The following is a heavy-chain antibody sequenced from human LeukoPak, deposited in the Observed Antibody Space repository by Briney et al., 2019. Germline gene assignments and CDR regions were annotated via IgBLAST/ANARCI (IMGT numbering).Heavy chain of an antibody. V-gene: IGHV4-59*01. J-gene: IGHJ1*01. CDR1: DDSITMYY. Sequence: QPSETLSLTCTVSDDSITMYYWTWIRQPPGKGLEWIGYIYYSGSTNYNPSLKSRVTISVDTSKNQFSLKLSSVTAADTAVYYCAKDGWLVRAEYFQHWGQGTLVTVSS. CDR3: AKDGWLVRAEYFQH. D-gene: IGHD6-19*01. CDR2: IYYSGST.